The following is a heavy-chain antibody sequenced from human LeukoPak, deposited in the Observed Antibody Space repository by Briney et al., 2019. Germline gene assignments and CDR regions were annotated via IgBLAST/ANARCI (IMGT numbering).Heavy chain of an antibody. V-gene: IGHV3-9*01. CDR2: ISWNSGST. D-gene: IGHD6-13*01. CDR1: GFTFHDYT. Sequence: GGSLRLSCAASGFTFHDYTMHWVRQSPGKGLEWVSGISWNSGSTGYVDSVRGRFTISRDNSKNTLYLQMNSLRAEDTAVYYCAREVGGSSWYWIYYYYGMDVWGQGTTVTVSS. J-gene: IGHJ6*02. CDR3: AREVGGSSWYWIYYYYGMDV.